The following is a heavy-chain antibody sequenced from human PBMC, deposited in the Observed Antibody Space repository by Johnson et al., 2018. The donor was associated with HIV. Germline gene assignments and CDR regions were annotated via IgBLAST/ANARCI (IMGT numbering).Heavy chain of an antibody. CDR2: IKSKTDGGAT. CDR1: GFTFNNAW. J-gene: IGHJ3*02. D-gene: IGHD2-2*01. V-gene: IGHV3-15*01. CDR3: SREVYQMTAFDI. Sequence: VQLVESGGGLVKPGGSLRLSCAASGFTFNNAWMSWVRQAPGNGLEWVGHIKSKTDGGATDYPAPVKDRFTISRDDSKNTLYLQINSLKTDDTGVYYCSREVYQMTAFDILGQGTVVTVSS.